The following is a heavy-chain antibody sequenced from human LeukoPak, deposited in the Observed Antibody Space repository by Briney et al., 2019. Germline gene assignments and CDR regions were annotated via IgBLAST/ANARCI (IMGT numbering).Heavy chain of an antibody. CDR2: VSYDGNHK. CDR1: GFTFRKYG. CDR3: TKDRALVTDIDY. V-gene: IGHV3-30*18. D-gene: IGHD2/OR15-2a*01. J-gene: IGHJ4*02. Sequence: GGSLRLSCAAPGFTFRKYGMHRVRQAPGKGVGWVAVVSYDGNHKYYGDSVKGRFTISRDNSNNTLFLQMNNLRSEDTATYYCTKDRALVTDIDYWGQGILVTVSS.